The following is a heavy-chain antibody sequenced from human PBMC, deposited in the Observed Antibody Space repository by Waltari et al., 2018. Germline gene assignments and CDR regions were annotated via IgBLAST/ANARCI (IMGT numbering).Heavy chain of an antibody. CDR1: GDSISRCSYY. J-gene: IGHJ5*02. CDR2: IYYSGST. V-gene: IGHV4-39*01. Sequence: QLQLQESGPGLVKPSETLSLTCTVSGDSISRCSYYWGWIRQSPGKGLEWIGSIYYSGSTDYNPTLKSRVTISGDTSKNQFSLKLSSVTAADTAVYYCARHWKKSGYRFDPWGQGTLVTVSS. D-gene: IGHD5-12*01. CDR3: ARHWKKSGYRFDP.